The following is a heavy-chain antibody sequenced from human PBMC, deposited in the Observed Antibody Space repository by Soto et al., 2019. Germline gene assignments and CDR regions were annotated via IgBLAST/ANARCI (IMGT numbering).Heavy chain of an antibody. D-gene: IGHD5-12*01. J-gene: IGHJ4*02. Sequence: SETLSLTCAVSGGSINRYYWSWIRQFPGKGLEWIGYVYYTGSSNYNPSLKSRVTMSLATSEGQFSLRLSSVTAADTAVYYCARGWIHSGYDLYYFDYWGQGTLVTVSS. CDR2: VYYTGSS. CDR3: ARGWIHSGYDLYYFDY. CDR1: GGSINRYY. V-gene: IGHV4-59*01.